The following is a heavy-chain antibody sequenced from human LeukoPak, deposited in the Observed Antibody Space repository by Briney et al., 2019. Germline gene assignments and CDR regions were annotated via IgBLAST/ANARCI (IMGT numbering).Heavy chain of an antibody. V-gene: IGHV3-33*01. CDR3: ARDSGCSSTSCYSYYYYYGMDV. D-gene: IGHD2-2*02. CDR1: GFTFSSYG. Sequence: PGGSLRPSCAASGFTFSSYGMHWVRQAPGKGLEWVAVIWYDGSNKYYADSVTGRFTISRDNSENTLYLQMTSLRAEDTAVYYCARDSGCSSTSCYSYYYYYGMDVWGQGTTVTVSS. CDR2: IWYDGSNK. J-gene: IGHJ6*02.